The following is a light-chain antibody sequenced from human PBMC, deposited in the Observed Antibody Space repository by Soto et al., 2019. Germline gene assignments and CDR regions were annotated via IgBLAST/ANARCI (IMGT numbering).Light chain of an antibody. J-gene: IGKJ5*01. CDR2: GAS. Sequence: EIVMTQSPATLSVSHGERATLSCRASQSVSSNLAWYQQKPGQAPRLLIYGASTRATGIPARFSGSGSGTEFTLTISSLQSEDFAVYFCHQYNNWPPITFGQGTRLEIK. V-gene: IGKV3-15*01. CDR1: QSVSSN. CDR3: HQYNNWPPIT.